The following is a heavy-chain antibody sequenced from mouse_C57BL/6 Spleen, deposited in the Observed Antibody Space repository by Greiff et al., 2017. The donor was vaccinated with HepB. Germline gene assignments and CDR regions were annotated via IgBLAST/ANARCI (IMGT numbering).Heavy chain of an antibody. CDR2: IYPGSGST. CDR1: GYTFTSYW. J-gene: IGHJ4*01. CDR3: ARGFDYYGSSPLYAMDY. Sequence: QVQLQQPGAELVKPGASVKMSCKASGYTFTSYWITWVKQRPGQGLEWIGDIYPGSGSTNYNEKFKSKATLTVDTSSSTAYMQLSSLTSEDSAVYYCARGFDYYGSSPLYAMDYWGQGTSVTVSS. D-gene: IGHD1-1*01. V-gene: IGHV1-55*01.